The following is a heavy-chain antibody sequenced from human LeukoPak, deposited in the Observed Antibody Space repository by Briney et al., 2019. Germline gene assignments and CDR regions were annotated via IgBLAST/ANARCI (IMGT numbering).Heavy chain of an antibody. J-gene: IGHJ3*02. Sequence: PGGSLRLSCAASGFTFRDYYMSWIRQAPGKGLEWVSYISSSGSTIYYADSVKGRFTISRDNAKNSLYLKMNSLRAEDTAVYYCARELLGYCSGGSCPGGFDIWGQGTMVTVSS. D-gene: IGHD2-15*01. V-gene: IGHV3-11*01. CDR3: ARELLGYCSGGSCPGGFDI. CDR1: GFTFRDYY. CDR2: ISSSGSTI.